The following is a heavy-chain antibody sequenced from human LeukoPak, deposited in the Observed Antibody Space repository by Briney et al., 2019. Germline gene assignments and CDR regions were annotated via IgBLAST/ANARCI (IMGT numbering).Heavy chain of an antibody. J-gene: IGHJ6*02. D-gene: IGHD5-24*01. V-gene: IGHV1-69*06. CDR1: GGTFSSYA. CDR2: IITIFGTA. CDR3: ARGAKMATPMEDYYYGMDV. Sequence: GASVTVSCKASGGTFSSYAISWVRQAPGQGLEWMGGIITIFGTANYAQKFQGRVTITADKPTSTAYMELSSLRSEDTAVYYCARGAKMATPMEDYYYGMDVWGQGTTVTVSS.